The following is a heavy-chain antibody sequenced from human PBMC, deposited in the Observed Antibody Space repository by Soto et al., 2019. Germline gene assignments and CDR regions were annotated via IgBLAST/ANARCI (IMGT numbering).Heavy chain of an antibody. V-gene: IGHV1-69*02. CDR3: ARDRDNSNWPNFDS. D-gene: IGHD6-13*01. Sequence: QVQLVQSGSEVKKPGSSVRVSCKTSGGTFSNYTISWVRQAPGQGLEWMGRVLPFLDITSYSQRFQGRVTITADSSTTTAYMELSSLRSEDTAVYYCARDRDNSNWPNFDSWGQGTLVTVSS. J-gene: IGHJ4*02. CDR1: GGTFSNYT. CDR2: VLPFLDIT.